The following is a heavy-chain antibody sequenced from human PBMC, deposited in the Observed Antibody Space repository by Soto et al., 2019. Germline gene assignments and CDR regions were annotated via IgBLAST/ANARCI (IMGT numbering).Heavy chain of an antibody. D-gene: IGHD2-15*01. V-gene: IGHV1-46*04. J-gene: IGHJ5*02. CDR1: GYTFTNHH. CDR3: CSLDYGQGS. Sequence: QVQLAQSGAEVKKPGASVRVSCKASGYTFTNHHMHWVRQVPGEGLEWMGMINPRGGGTNYPQKLQGRVTMNTETSTRTAYMELSRLTHDDTSLYYGCSLDYGQGSWCQGTLVTFSS. CDR2: INPRGGGT.